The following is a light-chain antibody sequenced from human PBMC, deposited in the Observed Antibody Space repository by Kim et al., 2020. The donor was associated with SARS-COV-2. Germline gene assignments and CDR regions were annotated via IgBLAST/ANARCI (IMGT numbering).Light chain of an antibody. CDR1: SSNIGAGYD. V-gene: IGLV1-40*01. J-gene: IGLJ3*02. CDR2: GNS. Sequence: QRVTIPCTGSSSNIGAGYDVPWYQQLPGTAPKLLIYGNSNRPSGVPDRFSGSKSGTSASLAITGLQAEDEADYYCQSYDSSLSGWVFGGGTQLTVL. CDR3: QSYDSSLSGWV.